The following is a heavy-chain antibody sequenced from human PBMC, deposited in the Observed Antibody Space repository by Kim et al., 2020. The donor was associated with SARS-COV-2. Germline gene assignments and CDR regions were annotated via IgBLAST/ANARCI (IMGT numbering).Heavy chain of an antibody. V-gene: IGHV4-59*01. D-gene: IGHD3-10*01. CDR2: IYYIGTT. CDR3: AIAHMIRGVLKVGVGWFDP. CDR1: GGSISTYH. J-gene: IGHJ5*02. Sequence: SETLSLTCTVSGGSISTYHWSWIRQPPGKGLEWIGYIYYIGTTDYNPSLKSRVTLSVDTSKNQFSLKLSSVTAADTAVYYCAIAHMIRGVLKVGVGWFDPWGQGTLVTVSS.